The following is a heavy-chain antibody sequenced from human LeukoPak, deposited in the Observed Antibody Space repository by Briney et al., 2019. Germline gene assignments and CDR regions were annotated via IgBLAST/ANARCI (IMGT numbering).Heavy chain of an antibody. V-gene: IGHV3-66*01. D-gene: IGHD1-20*01. J-gene: IGHJ4*02. CDR2: IYNDGSS. Sequence: GGSLRLSCVASGFTVSSNYMSWVRQAPGKGLEWVSVIYNDGSSYYADSVKGRFTISRDNSKNTLYLQMNSLRAEDTAVYYCAKEARYNWNGDYWGQGTLVTVSS. CDR3: AKEARYNWNGDY. CDR1: GFTVSSNY.